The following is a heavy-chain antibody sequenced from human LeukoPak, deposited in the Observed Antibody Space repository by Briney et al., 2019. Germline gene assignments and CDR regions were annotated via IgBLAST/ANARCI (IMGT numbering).Heavy chain of an antibody. CDR1: GGPFSGYY. CDR2: INHSGST. CDR3: VRGVGSLRKREAFDI. D-gene: IGHD5-24*01. Sequence: SETLSLTCAVYGGPFSGYYWSWIRQPPGKGLEWIGEINHSGSTNYNPSLKSRVTISIDTSKNQFSLRLSSVTAADTAVYYCVRGVGSLRKREAFDIWGQGIMVTVSS. V-gene: IGHV4-34*01. J-gene: IGHJ3*02.